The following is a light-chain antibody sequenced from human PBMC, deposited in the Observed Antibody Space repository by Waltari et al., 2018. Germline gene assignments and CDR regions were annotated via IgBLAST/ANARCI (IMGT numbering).Light chain of an antibody. CDR2: EDI. Sequence: QSALTQPASVSGSPGQSITLSCTGISSDFRNSTLVSWYHQHPGEAPELIIYEDIKRPSGVSTRFSGSKSGDTASLTISGLQAEDESDYYCCSYAGVSTWVFGGGTKVTVL. CDR3: CSYAGVSTWV. J-gene: IGLJ3*02. V-gene: IGLV2-23*01. CDR1: SSDFRNSTL.